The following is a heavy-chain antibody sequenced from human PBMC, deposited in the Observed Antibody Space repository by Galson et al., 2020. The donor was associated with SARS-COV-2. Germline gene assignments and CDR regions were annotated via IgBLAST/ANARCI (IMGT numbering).Heavy chain of an antibody. CDR2: IGLGGGTT. Sequence: GGSLRLSCAASGFSFGTYTMSWVRQAPGKGLEWVAAIGLGGGTTHYADSVKGRFTISRDNSKKSLYLQMNSLRAEDTAVYYCAKDRGYYSGIDAFDIWGQGTMVTVSS. CDR3: AKDRGYYSGIDAFDI. CDR1: GFSFGTYT. D-gene: IGHD3-22*01. V-gene: IGHV3-23*01. J-gene: IGHJ3*02.